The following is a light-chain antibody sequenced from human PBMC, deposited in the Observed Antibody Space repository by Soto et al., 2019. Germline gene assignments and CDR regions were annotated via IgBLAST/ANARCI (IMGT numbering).Light chain of an antibody. V-gene: IGKV3-15*01. CDR2: GAS. CDR3: QQYSNWPLT. CDR1: QSVSSN. J-gene: IGKJ4*01. Sequence: EIVMTQSPATLSVSPGEGATLSCRARQSVSSNLAWYQQKPGQAPRLLIFGASTRATGIPARFSGSGSGAEFSLTISALQSEDFAIYYCQQYSNWPLTFGGGTKVGIK.